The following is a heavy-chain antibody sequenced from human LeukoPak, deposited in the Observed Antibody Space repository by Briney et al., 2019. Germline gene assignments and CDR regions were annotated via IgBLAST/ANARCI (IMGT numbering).Heavy chain of an antibody. CDR2: IYYSGNT. CDR1: GGSISSYY. V-gene: IGHV4-59*01. J-gene: IGHJ4*02. Sequence: SESLSLTCTVSGGSISSYYWSWIRQPPGKGLEWIGYIYYSGNTIYNPSLKSRVTISIDTPKNQFSLKLSSVTAADTAVYYCARRRYNYDYWGQGTLVTVSS. D-gene: IGHD5-18*01. CDR3: ARRRYNYDY.